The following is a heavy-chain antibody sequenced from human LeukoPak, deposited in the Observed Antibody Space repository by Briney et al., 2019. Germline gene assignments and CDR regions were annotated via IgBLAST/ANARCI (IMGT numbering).Heavy chain of an antibody. CDR2: IYYSGST. CDR3: AREGGGGSYFYFDY. CDR1: GGSISSSSYY. J-gene: IGHJ4*02. V-gene: IGHV4-39*02. Sequence: PSETLSLTCTVSGGSISSSSYYWGWIRQPPGEGLEWIGSIYYSGSTYYNPSLKSRVTISVDTSKNQFSLKLCSVTAADTAVYYCAREGGGGSYFYFDYWGQGTLVTVSS. D-gene: IGHD1-26*01.